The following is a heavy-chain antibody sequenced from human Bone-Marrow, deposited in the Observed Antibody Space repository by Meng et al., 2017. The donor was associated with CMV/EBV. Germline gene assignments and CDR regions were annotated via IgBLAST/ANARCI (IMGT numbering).Heavy chain of an antibody. D-gene: IGHD6-19*01. J-gene: IGHJ4*02. V-gene: IGHV3-48*03. CDR3: ARLGVVVAGKVDY. CDR1: GFTFSSYE. Sequence: GESLKISCAASGFTFSSYEMNWVRQAPGKGLEWVSYISSSGSAIYYADSVRGRFTISRDNAKNSVYLQMNSLRADDTAVYYRARLGVVVAGKVDYWGQGTLVTVSS. CDR2: ISSSGSAI.